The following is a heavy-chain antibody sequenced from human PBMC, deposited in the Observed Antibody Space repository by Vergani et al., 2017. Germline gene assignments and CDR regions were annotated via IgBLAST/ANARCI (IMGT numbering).Heavy chain of an antibody. CDR2: ISWDGGST. J-gene: IGHJ4*02. V-gene: IGHV3-43*01. CDR3: AKDKSNRRVRGATEFDY. CDR1: GFTFDDYT. D-gene: IGHD3-10*01. Sequence: EVQLVESGGVVVQPGGSLRLSCAASGFTFDDYTMHWVRQAPGKGLEWVSLISWDGGSTYYADSVKGRFTISRDNSKNSLYLQMNSLRTEDTALYYCAKDKSNRRVRGATEFDYWGQGTLVTVSS.